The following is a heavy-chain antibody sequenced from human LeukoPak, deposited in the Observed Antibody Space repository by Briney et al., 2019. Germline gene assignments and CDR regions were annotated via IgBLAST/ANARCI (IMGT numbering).Heavy chain of an antibody. D-gene: IGHD1-14*01. J-gene: IGHJ6*03. Sequence: ASVKISCKASGYTFTDYYMHWVQQAPGKGLEWMGRVDPEDGETIYAEKFQGRVTITADTYTDTAYMELSSLRSDDTAVYDCATRNHYYYYMDVWRKGTTVTVSS. CDR3: ATRNHYYYYMDV. CDR2: VDPEDGET. V-gene: IGHV1-69-2*01. CDR1: GYTFTDYY.